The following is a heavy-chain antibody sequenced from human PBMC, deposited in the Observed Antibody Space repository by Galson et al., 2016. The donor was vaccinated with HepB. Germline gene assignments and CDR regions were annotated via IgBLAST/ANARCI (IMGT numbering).Heavy chain of an antibody. CDR3: ARITVAGDNAFDI. Sequence: SVKVSCKASGYTFNTYGTTWVRQAPGQGLEWMGWISASNGNTNYAPKLQGRVTMTTDTSTSTAYMELRSLRSDDTAIYYCARITVAGDNAFDIWGQGTLVTVSS. CDR2: ISASNGNT. J-gene: IGHJ3*02. D-gene: IGHD6-19*01. V-gene: IGHV1-18*01. CDR1: GYTFNTYG.